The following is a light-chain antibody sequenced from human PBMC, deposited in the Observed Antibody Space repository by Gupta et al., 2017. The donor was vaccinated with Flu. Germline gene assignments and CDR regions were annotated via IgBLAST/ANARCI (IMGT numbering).Light chain of an antibody. CDR3: CSAPGTDAVI. V-gene: IGLV2-11*03. J-gene: IGLJ2*01. CDR2: DVN. Sequence: TISFTGTISDVGAHNHVYWDQQHPSEVHTLIIYDVNRRPAGFTARFSVSKSDNTSSLTISGRQEDEEADYYSCSAPGTDAVIFGGGTKVTVL. CDR1: ISDVGAHNH.